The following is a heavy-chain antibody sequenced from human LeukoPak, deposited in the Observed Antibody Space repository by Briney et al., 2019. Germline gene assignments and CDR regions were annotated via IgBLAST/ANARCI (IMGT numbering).Heavy chain of an antibody. CDR3: AKGLGYCSGGSCLALDY. V-gene: IGHV3-23*01. J-gene: IGHJ4*02. CDR1: GFTFSSYA. Sequence: GGSLRLSCAASGFTFSSYAMSWVRQAPGKGLEWVSAISGSGGSTYYADSVKGRFTISRDNSKNTLYLQMNSLRAEDTAVYYCAKGLGYCSGGSCLALDYWGQGTLVTVSS. D-gene: IGHD2-15*01. CDR2: ISGSGGST.